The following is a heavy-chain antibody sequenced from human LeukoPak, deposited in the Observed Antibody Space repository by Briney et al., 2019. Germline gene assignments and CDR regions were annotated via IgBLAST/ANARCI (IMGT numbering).Heavy chain of an antibody. Sequence: GESLKISCKSSGYTFPNYWIGWVRQMPGKGLEYMGIIYPGDSETIYSPSLQGQVTISADKSISTAYLQWSSLKASDTAMYYCARRRDLYSGSYYPFDYWGQGTLVTVSS. CDR1: GYTFPNYW. CDR2: IYPGDSET. J-gene: IGHJ4*02. V-gene: IGHV5-51*01. D-gene: IGHD1-26*01. CDR3: ARRRDLYSGSYYPFDY.